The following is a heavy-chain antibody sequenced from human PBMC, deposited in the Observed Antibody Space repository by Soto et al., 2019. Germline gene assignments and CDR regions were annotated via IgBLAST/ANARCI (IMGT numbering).Heavy chain of an antibody. V-gene: IGHV4-34*01. D-gene: IGHD6-19*01. Sequence: QVQLQQWGAGLLKPSETLSLTCAVYGGSFSGYYWSWIRQPPGKGLEWIGEINHSGSTNYNPSLKSRVTISVDTSKNQFSLKLSSVTAADTAVYYCARGYEYSSGWYFDYWGQGTLVTVSS. CDR1: GGSFSGYY. CDR2: INHSGST. CDR3: ARGYEYSSGWYFDY. J-gene: IGHJ4*02.